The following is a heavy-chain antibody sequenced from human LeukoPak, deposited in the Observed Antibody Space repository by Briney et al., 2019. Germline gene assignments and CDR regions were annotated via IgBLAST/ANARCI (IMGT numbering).Heavy chain of an antibody. CDR1: GFTFSNSA. CDR2: ISGGGGLT. D-gene: IGHD2-8*01. Sequence: PGGSLRLSCGAPGFTFSNSAMSWVRQAPGKGLEWVAVISGGGGLTYYADSVKGRFTISRDNSKNTLYLQMNSLRADDTAVYYCAKDSLRTSFGVSWGQGILVTVSS. V-gene: IGHV3-23*01. J-gene: IGHJ4*02. CDR3: AKDSLRTSFGVS.